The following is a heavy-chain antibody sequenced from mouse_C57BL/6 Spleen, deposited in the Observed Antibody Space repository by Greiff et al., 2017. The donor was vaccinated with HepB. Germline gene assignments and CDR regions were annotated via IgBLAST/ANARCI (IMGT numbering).Heavy chain of an antibody. J-gene: IGHJ2*01. Sequence: VQLQQSGPELVKPGASVKISCKASGYAFSSSWMNWVKQRPGKGLEWIGRIYPGDGDTNYNGKFKGKATLTADKSSSTAYMQLSSLTSEDSAVYFCARRGVLRYLFDYWGQGTTLTVSS. CDR1: GYAFSSSW. CDR3: ARRGVLRYLFDY. V-gene: IGHV1-82*01. CDR2: IYPGDGDT. D-gene: IGHD1-1*01.